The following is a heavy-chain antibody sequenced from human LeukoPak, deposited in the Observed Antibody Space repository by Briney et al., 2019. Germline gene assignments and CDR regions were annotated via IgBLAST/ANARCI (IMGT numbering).Heavy chain of an antibody. CDR1: GYTFTSYG. D-gene: IGHD2-2*01. J-gene: IGHJ4*02. Sequence: ASVKVSCKASGYTFTSYGISWVRQAPGQALEWMGWISAYNGNTNYAQKLQGRVTMTTDTSTSTAYMELRSLRSDDTAVYYCARGGGGHCSSTSCPTPDYWGQGTLVTVSS. CDR2: ISAYNGNT. V-gene: IGHV1-18*04. CDR3: ARGGGGHCSSTSCPTPDY.